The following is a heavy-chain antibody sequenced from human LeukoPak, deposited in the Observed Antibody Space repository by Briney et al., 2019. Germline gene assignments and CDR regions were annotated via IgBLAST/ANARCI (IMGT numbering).Heavy chain of an antibody. CDR1: GFTFSSFE. J-gene: IGHJ4*02. Sequence: GGSLRLSCVASGFTFSSFEMSWVRQAPGKGLEWISYSSTSGSTMYYADSVKGRFTPSRDNAKNSLYLQMNSLRAEDTAVYYCARRTAAGPFDYWGQGTLVTVSS. D-gene: IGHD6-13*01. CDR3: ARRTAAGPFDY. CDR2: SSTSGSTM. V-gene: IGHV3-48*03.